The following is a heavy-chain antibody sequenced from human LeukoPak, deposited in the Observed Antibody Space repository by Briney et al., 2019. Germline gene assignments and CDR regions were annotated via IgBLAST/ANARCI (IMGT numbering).Heavy chain of an antibody. CDR1: GFTFTSSA. CDR2: IAIDGGNT. V-gene: IGHV1-58*01. J-gene: IGHJ4*02. CDR3: AVILGYCSGGSRLATDYFDD. Sequence: GTSVKVSCAASGFTFTSSAVQWVRQARGQGLEWMGCIAIDGGNTNYAQKFQERVTITRDMSTSTAYMELSSLRSEDTAVYYCAVILGYCSGGSRLATDYFDDWGQGTMVTVSS. D-gene: IGHD2-15*01.